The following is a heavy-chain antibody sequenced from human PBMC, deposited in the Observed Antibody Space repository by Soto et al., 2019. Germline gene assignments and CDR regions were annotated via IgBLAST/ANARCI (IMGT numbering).Heavy chain of an antibody. CDR1: GGTFSSYT. CDR2: IIPILGIA. J-gene: IGHJ3*02. Sequence: QVQLVQSGAEVKKPGSSVKVSCKASGGTFSSYTISWVRQAPGQGLEWMGRIIPILGIANYAQKFQGRVKITAYKSKSTAYMELSSLRSEDTAVYYCARFYGNYAFDIWGQGTMVTVSA. CDR3: ARFYGNYAFDI. V-gene: IGHV1-69*02. D-gene: IGHD1-7*01.